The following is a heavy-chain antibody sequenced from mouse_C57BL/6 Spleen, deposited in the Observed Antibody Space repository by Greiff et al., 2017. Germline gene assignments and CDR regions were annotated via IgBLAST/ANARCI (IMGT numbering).Heavy chain of an antibody. Sequence: GGGLVQPKGSLKLSCAASGFSFHTFAMNWVRQAPGKGLEWVARIRSKSNNYATYYADSVKDRFTISRDDSESMLYLQMNNLKTEDTAMYYCVRQNYTQRAMDYWGQGTSVTVSS. D-gene: IGHD2-12*01. J-gene: IGHJ4*01. V-gene: IGHV10-1*01. CDR1: GFSFHTFA. CDR2: IRSKSNNYAT. CDR3: VRQNYTQRAMDY.